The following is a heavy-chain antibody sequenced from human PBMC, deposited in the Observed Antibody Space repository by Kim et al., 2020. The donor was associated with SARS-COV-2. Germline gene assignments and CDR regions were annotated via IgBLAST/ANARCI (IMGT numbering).Heavy chain of an antibody. CDR3: ARGFFRFIDY. CDR2: NK. J-gene: IGHJ4*02. Sequence: NKYYAHSVKGRFTISRDNSKNTLYLQMNSLRAEDTAVYYCARGFFRFIDYWGQGTLVTVSS. D-gene: IGHD3-3*01. V-gene: IGHV3-30*01.